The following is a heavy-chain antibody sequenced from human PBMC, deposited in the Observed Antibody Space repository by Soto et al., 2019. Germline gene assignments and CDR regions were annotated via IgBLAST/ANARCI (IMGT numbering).Heavy chain of an antibody. D-gene: IGHD6-13*01. CDR1: GYTFTNYA. Sequence: QVQLLQSGAEVKKPGASVKVSCKASGYTFTNYAFSWVRQAAGQGLEWMGWISAYNGKTNYPQKLQGRVTMTTDTSTSTAYMELRSLRSDDTAVYYCARDLAAAGPFDCWGQGTLVTVSS. CDR3: ARDLAAAGPFDC. J-gene: IGHJ4*02. CDR2: ISAYNGKT. V-gene: IGHV1-18*01.